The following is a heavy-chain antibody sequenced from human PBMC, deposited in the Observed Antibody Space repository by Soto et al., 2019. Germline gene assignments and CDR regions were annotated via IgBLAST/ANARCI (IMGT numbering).Heavy chain of an antibody. Sequence: TGGSLRLSCAASGFSFSDYYMTWIRQAPGKGLEWVSYISYSGNDIYYADSVKGRFTISRDNAKNSLYLQMNSLRVEDTAVFYCARGILGPAAMFGLFDFWGQGTLVTVSS. V-gene: IGHV3-11*01. CDR3: ARGILGPAAMFGLFDF. D-gene: IGHD2-2*01. J-gene: IGHJ4*02. CDR1: GFSFSDYY. CDR2: ISYSGNDI.